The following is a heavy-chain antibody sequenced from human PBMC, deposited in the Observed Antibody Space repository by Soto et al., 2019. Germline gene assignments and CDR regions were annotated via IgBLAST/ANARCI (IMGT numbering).Heavy chain of an antibody. V-gene: IGHV3-64D*06. CDR2: ISTNGGST. CDR3: VKGEYYYDSSGYYPFDY. J-gene: IGHJ4*02. CDR1: GFTFSSSW. Sequence: PGGSLRLSCAASGFTFSSSWMHWVRQAPGKGLEWVSSISTNGGSTDYADSVKGRFTISRDNSKNTVYLQMSSLRVEDTAVYYCVKGEYYYDSSGYYPFDYWGQGT. D-gene: IGHD3-22*01.